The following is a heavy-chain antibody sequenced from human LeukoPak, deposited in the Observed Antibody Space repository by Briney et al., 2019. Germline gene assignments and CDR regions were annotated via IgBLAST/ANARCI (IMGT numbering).Heavy chain of an antibody. CDR3: ARDTDDFQGLDI. V-gene: IGHV3-23*01. CDR2: ISGSGGST. Sequence: GGSLRLSCAASGFTFSSYGMSWVRQAPGKGLEWVSAISGSGGSTYYADSVKGRFTISRDNSKNTLYLQMNSLRAEDTALYYCARDTDDFQGLDIWGQGTMVTVSS. D-gene: IGHD3-3*01. CDR1: GFTFSSYG. J-gene: IGHJ3*02.